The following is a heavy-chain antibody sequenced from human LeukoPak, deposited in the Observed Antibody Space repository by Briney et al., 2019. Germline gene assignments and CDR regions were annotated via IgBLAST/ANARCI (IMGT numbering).Heavy chain of an antibody. D-gene: IGHD2-15*01. J-gene: IGHJ4*02. Sequence: GGSLRLSCSTSGFTFSNYVMSWVRQAPGKGLEWVSTSVTGGGTYYADSVKGRFTISRDNSKNTLYLQMDSLRAEDTAIYYCAKRVTYSIDSWGQGTLVTVSS. CDR3: AKRVTYSIDS. CDR1: GFTFSNYV. V-gene: IGHV3-23*01. CDR2: SVTGGGT.